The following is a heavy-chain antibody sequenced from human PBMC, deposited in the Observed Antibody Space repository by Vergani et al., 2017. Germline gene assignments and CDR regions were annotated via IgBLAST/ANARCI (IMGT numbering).Heavy chain of an antibody. CDR1: GGSIRSTFYY. CDR3: ARGPSVVQGHYIYYYSYFMDV. Sequence: QLQLQESDPGLVKPSETLSLTCTVSGGSIRSTFYYWGWIRQTPGKGLEWIGYIYLGGTTTYNPSLESRVSLSADTSKNQFSLQLTSVTAADKAVYYCARGPSVVQGHYIYYYSYFMDVWGKGTTVTVSS. CDR2: IYLGGTT. J-gene: IGHJ6*03. D-gene: IGHD2-15*01. V-gene: IGHV4-61*05.